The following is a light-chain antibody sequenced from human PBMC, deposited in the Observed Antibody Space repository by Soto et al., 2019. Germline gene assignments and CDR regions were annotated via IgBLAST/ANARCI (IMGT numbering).Light chain of an antibody. V-gene: IGLV2-23*02. J-gene: IGLJ3*02. CDR3: CSYAGSNSLGV. CDR2: EVN. Sequence: QPVLTQPASVSGSPGQSITISCTGTSSDVGSYNLVSWYQHHPGKAPKLMIYEVNKRPSGVSNRFSGSKSGNTASLTISGLQAEDEADYFCCSYAGSNSLGVFGGGTKLTVL. CDR1: SSDVGSYNL.